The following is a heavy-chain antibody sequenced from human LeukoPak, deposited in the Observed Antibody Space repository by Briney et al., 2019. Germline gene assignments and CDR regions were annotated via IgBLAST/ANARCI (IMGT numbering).Heavy chain of an antibody. CDR1: GFRFSNYA. V-gene: IGHV3-23*01. D-gene: IGHD1-1*01. CDR2: VSASGART. CDR3: TRQHTAWYVDY. J-gene: IGHJ4*02. Sequence: GGSLRLSCAASGFRFSNYAMSWVRQAPGKGLEWVSGVSASGARTYSEDSVKGRFVIARDNSDNTVFLHMNSLRAEYTAVYYCTRQHTAWYVDYWGQGILVTVSS.